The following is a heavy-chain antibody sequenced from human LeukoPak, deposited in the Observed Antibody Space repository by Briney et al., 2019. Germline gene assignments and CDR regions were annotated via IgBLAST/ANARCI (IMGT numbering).Heavy chain of an antibody. Sequence: SETLSLTCTVSGGSTSSSTYYWGWIRQPPGKGPEWIGGIYSSGSSYYSPSLKSRVTISVDTSKNQFSLKLSSVTAADTAVYYCARHGADIVVVPSGSIVYWGQGTLVTVSS. CDR3: ARHGADIVVVPSGSIVY. J-gene: IGHJ4*02. CDR2: IYSSGSS. V-gene: IGHV4-39*01. CDR1: GGSTSSSTYY. D-gene: IGHD2-2*01.